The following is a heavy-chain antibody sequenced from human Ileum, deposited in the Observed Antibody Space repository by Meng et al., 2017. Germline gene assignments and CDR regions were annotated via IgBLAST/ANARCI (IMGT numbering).Heavy chain of an antibody. J-gene: IGHJ4*02. CDR2: IWADGNTK. D-gene: IGHD3-10*01. Sequence: VPLGGYGGGGLKLWRSLRRCCAASGFNFRSYGMHWVRQARGKGLEWVAVIWADGNTKDYADSVKGRFTISRDNSKNTLYLQMSSLRAEDTAVYYCATVRGGSPFDYWGQGTLVTVSS. CDR3: ATVRGGSPFDY. CDR1: GFNFRSYG. V-gene: IGHV3-33*01.